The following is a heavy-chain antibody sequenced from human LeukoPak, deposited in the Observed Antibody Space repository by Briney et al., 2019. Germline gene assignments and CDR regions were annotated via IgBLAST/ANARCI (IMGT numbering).Heavy chain of an antibody. V-gene: IGHV3-30*03. D-gene: IGHD4-17*01. Sequence: GGSLRLSCAASGFTFSSYGIHWVRQAPGKGLEWVALISYDGSNQYYADSVKGRVIISRDNSKNTLYLQMNSLRAEDTAVYYCARYGDSLDYWGQGTLVTVSS. CDR2: ISYDGSNQ. CDR1: GFTFSSYG. J-gene: IGHJ4*02. CDR3: ARYGDSLDY.